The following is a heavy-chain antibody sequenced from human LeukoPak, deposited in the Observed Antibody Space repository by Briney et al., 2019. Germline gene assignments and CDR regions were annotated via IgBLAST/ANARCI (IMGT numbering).Heavy chain of an antibody. D-gene: IGHD6-19*01. Sequence: ASVKVSCKASGGTFSSYAISWVRQAPGQGLEWMGGIIPIFDTANYAQKFQGRVTITADESTSTAYMELSSLRSEDTAVYYCARLQDDSIAVTGSFDYWGQGTLVTVSS. V-gene: IGHV1-69*13. CDR1: GGTFSSYA. CDR2: IIPIFDTA. J-gene: IGHJ4*02. CDR3: ARLQDDSIAVTGSFDY.